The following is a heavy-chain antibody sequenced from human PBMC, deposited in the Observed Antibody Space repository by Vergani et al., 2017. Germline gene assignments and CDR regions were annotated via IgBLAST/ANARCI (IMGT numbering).Heavy chain of an antibody. Sequence: EVQLLESGGGLVQPGGSLRLSCAASGFTFSSYAMSWVRQAPGKGLEWVSAISGSGGSTYYADSVKGRFTISRDNSKNTLYLQMNSLRAEDTAVYYCATEGYCSGGSCYSRVYYYYGMDVWGQGTTVTVSS. D-gene: IGHD2-15*01. CDR3: ATEGYCSGGSCYSRVYYYYGMDV. CDR2: ISGSGGST. V-gene: IGHV3-23*01. J-gene: IGHJ6*02. CDR1: GFTFSSYA.